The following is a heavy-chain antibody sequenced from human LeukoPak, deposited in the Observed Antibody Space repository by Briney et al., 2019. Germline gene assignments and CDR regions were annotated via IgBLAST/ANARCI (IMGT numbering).Heavy chain of an antibody. J-gene: IGHJ4*02. Sequence: SVKASCKASGGTFSSYAISWVRQAPGQGLEWMGGIIPIFGTANYAQKFQGRVTITADKSTSTAYMELSSLRSEDTAVYYCARGNYYGSGSSLDYWGQGTLVTVSS. CDR3: ARGNYYGSGSSLDY. CDR2: IIPIFGTA. D-gene: IGHD3-10*01. CDR1: GGTFSSYA. V-gene: IGHV1-69*06.